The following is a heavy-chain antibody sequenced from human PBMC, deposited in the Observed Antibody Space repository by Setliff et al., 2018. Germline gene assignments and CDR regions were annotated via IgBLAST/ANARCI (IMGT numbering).Heavy chain of an antibody. CDR1: GGSINSRTYY. Sequence: SETLSLTCTVSGGSINSRTYYWSWIRQSAGKGLEWIGHIYTSWSTVYNPSLKSRVTMSVDTSKNQFSLELSSVTAADTAVYYCARHATYYYGSGNLPFDHWAQGSLVTVSS. CDR2: IYTSWST. J-gene: IGHJ4*02. D-gene: IGHD3-10*01. CDR3: ARHATYYYGSGNLPFDH. V-gene: IGHV4-61*09.